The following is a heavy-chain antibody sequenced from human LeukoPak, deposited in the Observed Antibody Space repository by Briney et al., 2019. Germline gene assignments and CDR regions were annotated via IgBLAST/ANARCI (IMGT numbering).Heavy chain of an antibody. V-gene: IGHV1-18*01. D-gene: IGHD3-10*01. CDR1: GYTFTSYG. J-gene: IGHJ4*02. Sequence: ASVKVSCKASGYTFTSYGISWVRQAPGQGLEWMGWISAYNGNTNYAQKLQGGVTMTTDTSTSTAYMELRSLRSDDTAVYYCARLEVGYYGSGSANFDYWGQGTLVTVSS. CDR3: ARLEVGYYGSGSANFDY. CDR2: ISAYNGNT.